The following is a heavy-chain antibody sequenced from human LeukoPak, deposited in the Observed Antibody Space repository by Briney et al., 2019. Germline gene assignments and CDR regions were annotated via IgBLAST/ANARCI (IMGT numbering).Heavy chain of an antibody. CDR1: GGSISSSSYY. V-gene: IGHV4-61*05. J-gene: IGHJ3*02. CDR2: IYYSGST. D-gene: IGHD2-2*01. CDR3: ARAPSSAEYVVVPAAILGAFDI. Sequence: SETLSLTCTVSGGSISSSSYYWGWIRQPPGKGLEWIGYIYYSGSTNYNPSLKSRVTISVDTSKNQFSLKLSSVTAADTAVYYCARAPSSAEYVVVPAAILGAFDIWGQGTMVTVSS.